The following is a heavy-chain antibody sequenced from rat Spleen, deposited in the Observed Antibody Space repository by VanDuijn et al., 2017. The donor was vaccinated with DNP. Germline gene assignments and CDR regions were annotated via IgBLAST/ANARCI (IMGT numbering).Heavy chain of an antibody. CDR2: ISYSGSA. Sequence: EVQLQESGPGLVKPSQSLSLACSVTGYSITSNYWGWIRKFPGNKMEWMGFISYSGSASYNPSLKSRFSITRDTSKNQFFLQVNSVTTEDTATYYCTSLNYPGAWGQGASVTVSS. D-gene: IGHD1-4*01. J-gene: IGHJ4*01. CDR1: GYSITSNY. V-gene: IGHV3-1*01. CDR3: TSLNYPGA.